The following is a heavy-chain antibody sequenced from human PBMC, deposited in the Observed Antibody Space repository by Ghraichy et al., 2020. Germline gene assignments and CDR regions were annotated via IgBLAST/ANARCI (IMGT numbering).Heavy chain of an antibody. CDR2: IFHSGSA. D-gene: IGHD4-23*01. J-gene: IGHJ6*02. Sequence: SQTLSLTFIVSGGSMSPYYWSWIRQPPGKGLEWIGYIFHSGSANYNPSLRSRVTISVDTSQNQFSLTVNSVTAADTAVYYCARHIDHGGNSLYYGMDVWGQGTTVIVSS. CDR3: ARHIDHGGNSLYYGMDV. CDR1: GGSMSPYY. V-gene: IGHV4-59*08.